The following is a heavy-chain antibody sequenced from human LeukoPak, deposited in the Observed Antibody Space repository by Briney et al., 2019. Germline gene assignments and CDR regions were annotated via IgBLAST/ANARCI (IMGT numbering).Heavy chain of an antibody. V-gene: IGHV4-59*08. CDR2: MFYSGNT. D-gene: IGHD6-13*01. Sequence: PSETLSLTCTVSGGSISSYFWSWIRQPPGKGLEWIGYMFYSGNTNYNSSLKSRVTISLDTSINQFSLKLSSVTAADTAVYYCAGTVAAAALAEGYWFDPWGQGTLVTVSS. CDR3: AGTVAAAALAEGYWFDP. CDR1: GGSISSYF. J-gene: IGHJ5*02.